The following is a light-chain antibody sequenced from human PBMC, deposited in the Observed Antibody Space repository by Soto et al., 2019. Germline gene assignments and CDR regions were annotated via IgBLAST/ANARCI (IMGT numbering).Light chain of an antibody. CDR1: QSVLYSSNNKNY. J-gene: IGKJ4*01. CDR3: QQYYSTPLT. CDR2: WAS. V-gene: IGKV4-1*01. Sequence: DIVMTQSPDSLAVSLGERATINCKSSQSVLYSSNNKNYLAWYQQKSGQPPKLLIYWASTRESGVPDRFSGSGSGTDFTLTTSSLQAEDVAAYFCQQYYSTPLTFGGGTKVDIK.